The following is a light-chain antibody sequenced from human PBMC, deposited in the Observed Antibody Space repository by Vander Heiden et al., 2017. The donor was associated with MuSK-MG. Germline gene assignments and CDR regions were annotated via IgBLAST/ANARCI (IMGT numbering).Light chain of an antibody. V-gene: IGKV4-1*01. CDR3: QQDDNTPQT. CDR1: QTVLYSSNNKNY. Sequence: DIVMTQSPDSLAVSLGERATINCKSSQTVLYSSNNKNYLAWYQQKTGQPPNLLIYWASTRESGVPDRFSGSGSGTDFTLTISNLQAEDVAVYDCQQDDNTPQTFGQGTKVEVK. J-gene: IGKJ1*01. CDR2: WAS.